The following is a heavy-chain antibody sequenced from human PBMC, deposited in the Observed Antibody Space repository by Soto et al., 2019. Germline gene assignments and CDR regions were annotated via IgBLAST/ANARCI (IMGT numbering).Heavy chain of an antibody. CDR1: GYSFTTCG. CDR2: ISTHNGDT. Sequence: QVQLVQSGGEVKKPGASVKVSCKTSGYSFTTCGISWVRQAPGQGLEWIGWISTHNGDTEFAQNFQGRVTMTTDTSTTTAYMELRSLRSDHTAVYYCAREGSRPYYYYGMDVWGPGTTVTVSS. V-gene: IGHV1-18*01. J-gene: IGHJ6*02. CDR3: AREGSRPYYYYGMDV. D-gene: IGHD2-15*01.